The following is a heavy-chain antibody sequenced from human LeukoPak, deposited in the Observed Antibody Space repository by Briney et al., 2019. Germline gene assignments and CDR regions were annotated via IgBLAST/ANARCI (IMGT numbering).Heavy chain of an antibody. CDR2: INPAGGST. CDR3: AREFTYSFDSSGYSLGLDH. J-gene: IGHJ5*02. V-gene: IGHV1-46*01. CDR1: GYTFISNY. D-gene: IGHD3-22*01. Sequence: GASVKASCKASGYTFISNYIHWVRQAPGQGLEWMGIINPAGGSTSYAQKFQGRATMTRDTSTSTVFMELSSLTSEDTAVYYCAREFTYSFDSSGYSLGLDHWGQGTLVTVSS.